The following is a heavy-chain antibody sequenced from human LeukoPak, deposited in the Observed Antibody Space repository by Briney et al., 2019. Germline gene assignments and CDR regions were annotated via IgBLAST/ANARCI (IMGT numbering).Heavy chain of an antibody. CDR2: IYYSGST. Sequence: PSETLSLTCTVSGGSISSYYWTWLRQPPGKGLERIGNIYYSGSTNYNPSLKSRVTISVDTSKNQFSLKLSSVTAADTAVYYCARQSYSSAWYFFAYWGQGTLVTVSS. D-gene: IGHD6-19*01. J-gene: IGHJ4*02. V-gene: IGHV4-59*08. CDR3: ARQSYSSAWYFFAY. CDR1: GGSISSYY.